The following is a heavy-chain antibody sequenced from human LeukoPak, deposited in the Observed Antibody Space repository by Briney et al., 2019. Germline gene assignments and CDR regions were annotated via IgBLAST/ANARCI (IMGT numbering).Heavy chain of an antibody. J-gene: IGHJ6*04. CDR1: GGSISSYY. CDR2: IYYSGST. V-gene: IGHV4-59*01. D-gene: IGHD3-10*01. Sequence: SETLSLACTVSGGSISSYYWSWIRQPPGKGLEWIGHIYYSGSTNYNPSLKSRVTISVDTSKNQFSLKLSSVTAADTAVYYCARDAGYYGSGSLDVWGKGTTVTVSS. CDR3: ARDAGYYGSGSLDV.